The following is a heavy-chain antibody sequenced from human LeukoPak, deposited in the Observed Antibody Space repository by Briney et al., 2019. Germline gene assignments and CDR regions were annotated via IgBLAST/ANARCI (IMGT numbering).Heavy chain of an antibody. D-gene: IGHD2-2*01. CDR1: GFTFSTYG. CDR2: IRYDGSNK. Sequence: PGGSLRLSCAASGFTFSTYGMNWVRQAPGKGLEWVAFIRYDGSNKYYADSVKGRFTISRDNSKNTLYLQMNSLRAEDTAVYYCAKDDCSSTSCYWGDYYYYMDVWGKGTTVTVSS. V-gene: IGHV3-30*02. CDR3: AKDDCSSTSCYWGDYYYYMDV. J-gene: IGHJ6*03.